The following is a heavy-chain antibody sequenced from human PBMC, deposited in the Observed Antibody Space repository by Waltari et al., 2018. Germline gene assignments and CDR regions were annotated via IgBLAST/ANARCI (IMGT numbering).Heavy chain of an antibody. J-gene: IGHJ4*02. CDR2: IYYSGST. CDR1: GGSISRYY. CDR3: ARYYYGSGSYLDY. V-gene: IGHV4-59*01. D-gene: IGHD3-10*01. Sequence: QVQLQESGPGLVKPSETLSLTCTVSGGSISRYYWSWIRQPPGKGLEWIGYIYYSGSTSYNPSLMSRVTISVDTSKNQFSLKLSSVTAADTAVYYCARYYYGSGSYLDYWGQGTLVTVSA.